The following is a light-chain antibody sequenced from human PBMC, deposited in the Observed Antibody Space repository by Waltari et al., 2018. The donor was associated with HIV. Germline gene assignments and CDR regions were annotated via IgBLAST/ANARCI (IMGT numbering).Light chain of an antibody. Sequence: QSALTQAASVSGSPGQSITISCTGSRSDIGAYNYVSWYQQHPEKVPKLVIYEVSNRPSGISNRLSGSKSGNTASLTISGLQADDEASYYCSSYTASSTLDVVFGGGTRLTVL. CDR3: SSYTASSTLDVV. CDR1: RSDIGAYNY. J-gene: IGLJ2*01. V-gene: IGLV2-14*03. CDR2: EVS.